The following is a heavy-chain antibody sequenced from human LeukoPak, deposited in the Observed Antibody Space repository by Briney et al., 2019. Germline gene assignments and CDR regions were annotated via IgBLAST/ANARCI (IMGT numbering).Heavy chain of an antibody. CDR1: GFSFSNYG. V-gene: IGHV3-30*02. CDR3: AKEGYSRGYYSYYYMDV. D-gene: IGHD6-13*01. Sequence: GGSLRLSCAASGFSFSNYGMHWVRQAPGKGLEWVAFIRYDGSKKNHADSVQGRFTISRDNSMNTLYLQMNSLRAEDTAVYYCAKEGYSRGYYSYYYMDVWGKGTTVTVSS. CDR2: IRYDGSKK. J-gene: IGHJ6*03.